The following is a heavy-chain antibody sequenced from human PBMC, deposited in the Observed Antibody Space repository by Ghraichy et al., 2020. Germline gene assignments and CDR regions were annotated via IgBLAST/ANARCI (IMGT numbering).Heavy chain of an antibody. D-gene: IGHD3-3*01. CDR2: ISSNGGST. CDR3: VKDSRYYDFWSGFPTSVQDLFSGWYFGL. J-gene: IGHJ2*01. CDR1: GFTFSSYA. V-gene: IGHV3-64D*06. Sequence: GGSLRLSCSASGFTFSSYAMHWVRQAPGKGLEYVSAISSNGGSTYYTDSVKGRFTISRDNSKNTLYLQMSSLRAEDTAVYYCVKDSRYYDFWSGFPTSVQDLFSGWYFGLWGRGTMVTVSS.